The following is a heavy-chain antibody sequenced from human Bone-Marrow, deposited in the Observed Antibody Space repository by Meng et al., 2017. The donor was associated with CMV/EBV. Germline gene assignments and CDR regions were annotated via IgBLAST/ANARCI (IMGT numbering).Heavy chain of an antibody. V-gene: IGHV4-38-2*02. D-gene: IGHD6-19*01. CDR3: ARTAVAGTVDY. CDR2: IYHSGST. J-gene: IGHJ4*02. CDR1: GYSISSGYY. Sequence: ESLKISCTVSGYSISSGYYWGWIRQPPGKGLEWIGSIYHSGSTYYNPSLKSRVTISVDTSKNQFSLKLSSVTAADTAVYYCARTAVAGTVDYWGQGTLVTVSS.